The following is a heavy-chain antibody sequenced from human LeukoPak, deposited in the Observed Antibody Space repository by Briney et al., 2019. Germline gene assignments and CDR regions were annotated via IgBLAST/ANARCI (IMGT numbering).Heavy chain of an antibody. CDR1: RFSFSSCA. J-gene: IGHJ4*02. CDR3: ARGGLLSTGGYHADFDY. V-gene: IGHV3-64*01. CDR2: ISSDGGST. D-gene: IGHD5-24*01. Sequence: PGGSLRLSCASSRFSFSSCAMHWGRQAPGKGLEYVSSISSDGGSTYYANSVKGRFTISRDNSKNTLYLQMGSLRAEDMAVYYCARGGLLSTGGYHADFDYWGQGTLVTVSS.